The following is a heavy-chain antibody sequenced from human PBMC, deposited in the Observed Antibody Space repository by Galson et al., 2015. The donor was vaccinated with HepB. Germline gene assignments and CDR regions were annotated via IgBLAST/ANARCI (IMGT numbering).Heavy chain of an antibody. CDR3: TTVGGRIHGPPRFDD. CDR1: GFIFGDYA. J-gene: IGHJ4*01. CDR2: IRSKPYGGTT. D-gene: IGHD2-15*01. Sequence: SLRLSCAASGFIFGDYAMSWVRQAPGKGLEWVGFIRSKPYGGTTQYAASVKGRFTVSRDDSKNIVYLQMSSLKTEDTALYYCTTVGGRIHGPPRFDDWGHGTLVTVSS. V-gene: IGHV3-49*04.